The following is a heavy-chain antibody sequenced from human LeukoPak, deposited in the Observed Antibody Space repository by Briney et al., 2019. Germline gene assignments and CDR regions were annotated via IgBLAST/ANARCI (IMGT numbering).Heavy chain of an antibody. CDR1: GRSIGGSSYY. CDR2: INYSGNG. Sequence: SETLSLTCAVSGRSIGGSSYYWGWLRPPPGKGLEWIGSINYSGNGYYNPSLKGRLTMSVDTSKNHFSLKLTSVTAADSGPYYCARHLTTWGDNWGQGTVVIVSS. D-gene: IGHD4-17*01. J-gene: IGHJ4*02. V-gene: IGHV4-39*01. CDR3: ARHLTTWGDN.